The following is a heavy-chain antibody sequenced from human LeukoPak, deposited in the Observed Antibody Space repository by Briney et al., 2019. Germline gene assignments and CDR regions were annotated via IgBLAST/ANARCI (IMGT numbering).Heavy chain of an antibody. J-gene: IGHJ4*02. Sequence: GGSLRLSCAASGSTFSNAWMSWVRQAPGKGLEWVGRIKSKTDGGTTDYAAPVKGRFTISRDDSKNTLYLQMNSLKTEDTAVYYCTTYYYDSSGYPDYWGQGTLVTVSS. V-gene: IGHV3-15*01. CDR3: TTYYYDSSGYPDY. CDR2: IKSKTDGGTT. D-gene: IGHD3-22*01. CDR1: GSTFSNAW.